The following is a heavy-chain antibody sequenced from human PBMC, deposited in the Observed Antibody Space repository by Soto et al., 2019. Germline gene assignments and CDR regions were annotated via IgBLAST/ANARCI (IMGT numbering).Heavy chain of an antibody. Sequence: SETLSLTCAVSSGSISSSNWWSWVRQPPGKGLEWIGEIYHSGSTNYNPSLKSRVTISVDKSKNQFSLKLSSVTAADTAVYYCARAARVRGVDFYFDYWGQGTLVTVSS. CDR3: ARAARVRGVDFYFDY. D-gene: IGHD3-10*01. CDR2: IYHSGST. J-gene: IGHJ4*02. CDR1: SGSISSSNW. V-gene: IGHV4-4*02.